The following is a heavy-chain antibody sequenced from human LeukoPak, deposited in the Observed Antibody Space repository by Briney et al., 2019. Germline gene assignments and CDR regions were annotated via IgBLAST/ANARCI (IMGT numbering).Heavy chain of an antibody. D-gene: IGHD4-11*01. Sequence: PGGSLRLSCAASGFAFTTYGMHWVRQAPGKGLEWVAFIRYDGSNKYYADSVKGRFTISRDNSKNTLYLQMNSLRAEDTAVYFCAKDAMTTVTTLDYWGQGTLVTVSS. CDR3: AKDAMTTVTTLDY. V-gene: IGHV3-30*02. CDR2: IRYDGSNK. J-gene: IGHJ4*02. CDR1: GFAFTTYG.